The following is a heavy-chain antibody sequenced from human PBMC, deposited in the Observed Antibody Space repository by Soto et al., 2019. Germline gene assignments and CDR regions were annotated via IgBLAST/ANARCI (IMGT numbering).Heavy chain of an antibody. CDR3: DRVQRDTAMGHFDN. CDR2: TSYFGTT. J-gene: IGHJ4*02. Sequence: QVQLQESGPGLVKPSQTLSLICSVSGGSINSVDYYWAWIRQTPGKGLEWIGYTSYFGTTDYMPSLRSRVTMSVDTSKNQFSLRLSSVTAADTALYYCDRVQRDTAMGHFDNWGQGTLVIVSS. D-gene: IGHD5-18*01. V-gene: IGHV4-30-4*01. CDR1: GGSINSVDYY.